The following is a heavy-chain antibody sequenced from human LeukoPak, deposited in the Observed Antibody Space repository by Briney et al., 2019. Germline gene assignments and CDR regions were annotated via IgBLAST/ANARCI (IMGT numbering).Heavy chain of an antibody. Sequence: PGGSLRLSCAASGFTFSSYAMSWVRQAPGKGLEWVSAISGSGGSTYYADSVKGRFTISRDNSKNTLYLQMNSLRAEDTAVYYCASGGSSGWYEDYWGQGTLVTVSS. CDR2: ISGSGGST. J-gene: IGHJ4*02. D-gene: IGHD6-19*01. CDR3: ASGGSSGWYEDY. CDR1: GFTFSSYA. V-gene: IGHV3-23*01.